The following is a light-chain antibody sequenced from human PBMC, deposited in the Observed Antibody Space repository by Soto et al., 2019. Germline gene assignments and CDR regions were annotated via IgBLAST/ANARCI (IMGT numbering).Light chain of an antibody. CDR3: QQSYSSPRT. V-gene: IGKV1-39*01. J-gene: IGKJ1*01. Sequence: DIQMTQSPSSLSASVGDRVTISCRASQSISGYLNWYQQKPGKAPKLLIFAASTLQSEVPSRFSCSGSGTDFTLTISSLQPVDFATYYCQQSYSSPRTFGQGTKVEIK. CDR2: AAS. CDR1: QSISGY.